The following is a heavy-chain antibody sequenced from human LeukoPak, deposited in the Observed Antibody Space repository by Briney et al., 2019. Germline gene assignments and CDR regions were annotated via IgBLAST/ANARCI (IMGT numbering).Heavy chain of an antibody. V-gene: IGHV3-48*03. CDR2: IEGSSTTI. D-gene: IGHD2-8*02. CDR3: ASSLSTGWGPIDDY. J-gene: IGHJ4*02. CDR1: GFTFSSCE. Sequence: PGGSLRLSCAASGFTFSSCEMNWVRQGPGKGLEWVSYIEGSSTTIKYADSVKGRFTISRDNAKNSLYLQMNSLRAEDTAVYYCASSLSTGWGPIDDYWGQGILVTVSS.